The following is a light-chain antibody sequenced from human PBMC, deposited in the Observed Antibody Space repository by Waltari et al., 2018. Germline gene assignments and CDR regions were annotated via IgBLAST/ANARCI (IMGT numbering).Light chain of an antibody. CDR1: ENIGSY. J-gene: IGKJ5*01. V-gene: IGKV1-39*01. CDR3: QQRRDWPIT. CDR2: ATS. Sequence: DIQMTQSPSSLSASIGDRVTITCRASENIGSYLNWYQQRTGEAPKLLIYATSTLQTEVPSRFSGSGSRTDFTLTISSLQPEDFATYYCQQRRDWPITFGQGTRLEIK.